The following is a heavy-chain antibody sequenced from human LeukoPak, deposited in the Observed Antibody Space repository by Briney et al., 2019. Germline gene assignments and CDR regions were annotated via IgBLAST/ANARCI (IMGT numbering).Heavy chain of an antibody. Sequence: GGSLRLSCAASGFTFSDYYMSWIRQAPGKGLEWVSYISSSGSTIYYADSVKGRFTISRDNAKNSLYLQMNSLRAEDTAVYYCARVHPSATVTNYFDYWGQGTLVTVSS. D-gene: IGHD4-17*01. CDR2: ISSSGSTI. V-gene: IGHV3-11*01. CDR3: ARVHPSATVTNYFDY. J-gene: IGHJ4*02. CDR1: GFTFSDYY.